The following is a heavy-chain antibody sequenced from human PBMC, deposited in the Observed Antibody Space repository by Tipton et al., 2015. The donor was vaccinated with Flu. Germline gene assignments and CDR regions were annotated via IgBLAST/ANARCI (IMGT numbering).Heavy chain of an antibody. V-gene: IGHV1-2*02. CDR2: INPKSGGT. Sequence: QVQLVQSGGEVKKPGASVKVSCKASGYNFGGYYVYWMRQAPGQGLEWMGWINPKSGGTKYAEDFRDRVTMTRDTSINTAFMELRGLRADDTAMYYCARLKMDIVVGVVAMKGWLDPWGQGTLVSVSS. CDR3: ARLKMDIVVGVVAMKGWLDP. CDR1: GYNFGGYY. D-gene: IGHD2-15*01. J-gene: IGHJ5*02.